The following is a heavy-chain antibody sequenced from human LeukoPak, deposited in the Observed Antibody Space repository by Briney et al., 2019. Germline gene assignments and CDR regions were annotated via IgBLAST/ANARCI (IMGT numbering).Heavy chain of an antibody. D-gene: IGHD3-10*01. J-gene: IGHJ4*02. CDR3: ARGRPYGNDY. CDR1: GFTFSSYW. Sequence: QPGGSLRLSCAASGFTFSSYWVNWVRQAPGKGLVWVSRIASDGSSTTYADSVKGRFSISRDNAKNTLYLQMNSLRVEDTAVYYCARGRPYGNDYWGQGTLVTVSS. V-gene: IGHV3-74*01. CDR2: IASDGSST.